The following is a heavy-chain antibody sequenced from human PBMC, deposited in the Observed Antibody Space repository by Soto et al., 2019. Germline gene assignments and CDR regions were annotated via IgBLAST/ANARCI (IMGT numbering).Heavy chain of an antibody. CDR2: IRDSGGGT. CDR3: AKDLAYYYGMDV. Sequence: GGSLRLSCAATGFTFSSFAMTWVRQAPGKGLEWVSSIRDSGGGTYYADSVKGRFTISRDNSKNTLYLQMNSLRAEDTAVYYCAKDLAYYYGMDVWGQGTTVTVSS. V-gene: IGHV3-23*01. CDR1: GFTFSSFA. J-gene: IGHJ6*02.